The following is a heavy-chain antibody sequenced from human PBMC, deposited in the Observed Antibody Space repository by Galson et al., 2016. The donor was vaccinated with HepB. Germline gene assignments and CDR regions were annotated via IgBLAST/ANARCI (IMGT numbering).Heavy chain of an antibody. J-gene: IGHJ4*02. CDR3: AHNPTYHYDSRGQRGFDF. CDR1: GSSFSSSGVG. CDR2: IYWDNDK. D-gene: IGHD3-22*01. Sequence: PALVKPTQPLTLTCSFSGSSFSSSGVGVAWVRQPPGQALEWLALIYWDNDKRYSPSLESRLTITKDTSKNQVVLTMTNMAPVDTATYYCAHNPTYHYDSRGQRGFDFCGQGTRVTVSS. V-gene: IGHV2-5*02.